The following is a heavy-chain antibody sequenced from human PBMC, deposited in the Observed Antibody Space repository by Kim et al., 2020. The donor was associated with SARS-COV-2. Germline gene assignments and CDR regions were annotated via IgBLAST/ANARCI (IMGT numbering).Heavy chain of an antibody. CDR3: ARGGSRYFGY. J-gene: IGHJ4*02. D-gene: IGHD2-2*01. V-gene: IGHV3-7*01. Sequence: GGSLRLSCAASGFTFSTFWMSWVRQAPGKGLEWVANIKQDGSEQYYVESVKGRFTISRDNARNSLSLQMNSLRVEDTAVYYCARGGSRYFGYWGQGTLVTVSS. CDR2: IKQDGSEQ. CDR1: GFTFSTFW.